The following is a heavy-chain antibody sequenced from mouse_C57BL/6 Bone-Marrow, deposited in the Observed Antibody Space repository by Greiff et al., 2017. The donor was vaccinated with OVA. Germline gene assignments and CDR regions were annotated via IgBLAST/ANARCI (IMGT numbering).Heavy chain of an antibody. D-gene: IGHD1-1*01. CDR2: INPNNGGT. CDR1: GYTFTDYN. CDR3: ARAGALYYGSSYGYFDV. V-gene: IGHV1-18*01. Sequence: EVQLQQSGPELVKPGASVKIPCKASGYTFTDYNMDWVKQSHGKSLEWIGDINPNNGGTIYNQKFKGKATLTVDESSSTAYMELRSLTSEDTAVYYCARAGALYYGSSYGYFDVWGTGTTVTVSS. J-gene: IGHJ1*03.